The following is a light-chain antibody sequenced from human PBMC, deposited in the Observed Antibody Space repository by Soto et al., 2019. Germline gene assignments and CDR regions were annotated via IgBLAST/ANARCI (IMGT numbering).Light chain of an antibody. CDR1: SSDVVGYNY. CDR2: DVS. CDR3: SSYTSSSTPRYV. Sequence: QSVLTQPASVSGSPGQSITISCTGTSSDVVGYNYVSWYQQHPGKAPKLMIYDVSNRPSGVSNRFSGSKSGNTASLTISGLQAEDEADYYCSSYTSSSTPRYVFGTGTQVTVL. V-gene: IGLV2-14*01. J-gene: IGLJ1*01.